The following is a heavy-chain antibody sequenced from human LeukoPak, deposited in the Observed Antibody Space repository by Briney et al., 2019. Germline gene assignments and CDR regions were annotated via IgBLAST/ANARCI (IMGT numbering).Heavy chain of an antibody. CDR1: GFTFSNYG. CDR2: IKEDGSRE. V-gene: IGHV3-7*01. D-gene: IGHD3-10*01. J-gene: IGHJ6*02. Sequence: GGSLRLSCAVSGFTFSNYGMHWVRQAPGKGLEWVANIKEDGSREYYVDSVKGRFTISRDNAKNSLYLQMNSLRVEDTAVYFCARDENGHNYKDGMDVWGQGATVTVSS. CDR3: ARDENGHNYKDGMDV.